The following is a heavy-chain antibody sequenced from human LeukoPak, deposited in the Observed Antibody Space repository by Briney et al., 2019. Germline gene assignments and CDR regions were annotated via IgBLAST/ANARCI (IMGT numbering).Heavy chain of an antibody. D-gene: IGHD1-26*01. CDR2: INGNGAAT. Sequence: GGSLRLSCAASGFTFNSYSMNWVRQAPGKGLEWVSTINGNGAATYYADSFKGRFLISRDDSKSTVYLRMNKLRVEDSGLYYCANGLAASGNFLLRDYYYFIDVWGKGTTVIVS. J-gene: IGHJ6*03. CDR1: GFTFNSYS. V-gene: IGHV3-23*01. CDR3: ANGLAASGNFLLRDYYYFIDV.